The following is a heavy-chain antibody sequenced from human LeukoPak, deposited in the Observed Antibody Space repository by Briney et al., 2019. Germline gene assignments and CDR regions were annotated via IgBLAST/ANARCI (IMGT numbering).Heavy chain of an antibody. CDR1: GGSISSYY. Sequence: PSETLSLTCTVPGGSISSYYWSWIRQPPGKGLEWIGYIYYSGSANYNPSLKSRVTISVDTSKNQFSLKLSSVTAADTAVYYCARGGRGYPQTYWGQGTLVTVSS. D-gene: IGHD5-12*01. J-gene: IGHJ4*02. V-gene: IGHV4-59*01. CDR3: ARGGRGYPQTY. CDR2: IYYSGSA.